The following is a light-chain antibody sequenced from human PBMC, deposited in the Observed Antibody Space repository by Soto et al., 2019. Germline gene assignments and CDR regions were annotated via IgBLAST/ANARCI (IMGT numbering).Light chain of an antibody. CDR3: QQYGRSPT. J-gene: IGKJ1*01. CDR2: DVS. V-gene: IGKV3-20*01. Sequence: EIGLTQSPGTLSLSPGERATLSCRSSQSVSSNYLAWYQQKPAQAPRLVIYDVSGRATGIPDRFSGSGSGTDFTLTISRLEPEDFAVYYCQQYGRSPTFGQGTKVEIK. CDR1: QSVSSNY.